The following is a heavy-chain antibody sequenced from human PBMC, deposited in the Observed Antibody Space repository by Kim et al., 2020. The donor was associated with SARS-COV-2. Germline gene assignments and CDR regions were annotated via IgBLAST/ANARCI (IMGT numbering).Heavy chain of an antibody. D-gene: IGHD7-27*01. V-gene: IGHV4-59*08. CDR1: GGSISSYY. Sequence: SETLSLTCTVSGGSISSYYWSWIRQPPGKGLEWIGYIYYSGSTNYNPSLKSRVTISVDTSKNQFSLKLSSVTAADTAVYYCSSALGYFDYWGQGTLVTVS. J-gene: IGHJ4*02. CDR3: SSALGYFDY. CDR2: IYYSGST.